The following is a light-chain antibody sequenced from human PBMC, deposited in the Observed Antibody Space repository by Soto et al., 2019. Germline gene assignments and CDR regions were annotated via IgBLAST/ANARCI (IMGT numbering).Light chain of an antibody. Sequence: EIVMTQSPATLSVSPGERATLSCRASQSVTSDLAWYQQKPGQAPRLLIYGASTRATGIPARFSGSGSGTEFPLTISSLQSEDFALYFCQQYSKWPYTFGQGTKVEIK. V-gene: IGKV3-15*01. CDR1: QSVTSD. CDR3: QQYSKWPYT. CDR2: GAS. J-gene: IGKJ2*01.